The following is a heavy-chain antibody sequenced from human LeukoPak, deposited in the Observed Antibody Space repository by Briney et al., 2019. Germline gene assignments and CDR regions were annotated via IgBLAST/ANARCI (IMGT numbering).Heavy chain of an antibody. D-gene: IGHD6-13*01. CDR2: IRGSDSST. CDR1: GFTFSSYA. Sequence: QPGGSLRLSCAASGFTFSSYAMSWVRQAPGKGLEWVSAIRGSDSSTYYADSVKGRFTISRDNSKNTLYLQMNSLRVQDTAVYYCAKGLGAAGGKFDCWGQGTLVTVSS. V-gene: IGHV3-23*01. CDR3: AKGLGAAGGKFDC. J-gene: IGHJ4*02.